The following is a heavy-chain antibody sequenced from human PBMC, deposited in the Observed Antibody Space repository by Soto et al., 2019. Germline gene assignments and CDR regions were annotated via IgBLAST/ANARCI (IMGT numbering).Heavy chain of an antibody. Sequence: QVQLQQWGAGLLKPSETLSLTCAVYGGSFSGYYWSWIRQPPGKGLEWIGEINHSGSTNYNPSLKSRVTISVDTSRDQCALKLSSVTAADTAVYYCARRQQQLETYQFDYWGQGTLVTVSS. J-gene: IGHJ4*02. CDR2: INHSGST. CDR3: ARRQQQLETYQFDY. V-gene: IGHV4-34*01. CDR1: GGSFSGYY. D-gene: IGHD6-13*01.